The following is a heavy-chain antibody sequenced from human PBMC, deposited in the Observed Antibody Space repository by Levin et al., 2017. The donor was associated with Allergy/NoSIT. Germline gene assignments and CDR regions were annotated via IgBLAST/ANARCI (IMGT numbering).Heavy chain of an antibody. D-gene: IGHD4/OR15-4a*01. V-gene: IGHV3-23*01. CDR1: GFMFSSYA. CDR2: IGGGGTT. CDR3: AKEGAGSYFDY. J-gene: IGHJ4*02. Sequence: GESLKISCATSGFMFSSYAMDWVRQAPGKGLEWVSKIGGGGTTYHADSVKGRFTISRDNSKNTLYLQMNSLRADDTAVYYCAKEGAGSYFDYWGRGTLVTVSS.